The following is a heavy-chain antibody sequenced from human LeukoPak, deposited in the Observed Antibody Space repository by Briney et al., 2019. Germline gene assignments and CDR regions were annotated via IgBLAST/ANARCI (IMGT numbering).Heavy chain of an antibody. CDR1: GDSVSSNSAA. CDR2: TYYRSKWYN. CDR3: TGSSGGSGEVDY. V-gene: IGHV6-1*01. Sequence: SQTLSLTCAISGDSVSSNSAAWNWIRRSPSRGLEWLGRTYYRSKWYNDYAVSVKSRITINPDTSKNQFSLQLNSVTPEDTAVYYCTGSSGGSGEVDYWGQGTLVTVSS. J-gene: IGHJ4*02. D-gene: IGHD2-15*01.